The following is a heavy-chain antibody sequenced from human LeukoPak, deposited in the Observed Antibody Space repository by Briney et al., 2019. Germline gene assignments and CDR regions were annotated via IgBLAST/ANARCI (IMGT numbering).Heavy chain of an antibody. V-gene: IGHV1-8*01. CDR2: MNPNSGNT. J-gene: IGHJ4*02. CDR1: GYTFTSYD. Sequence: ASVKVSCKASGYTFTSYDINWVRQATGQGLEWMGWMNPNSGNTGYAQKFQGRVTMTRNTSISTAYMELSSLRSEDTAVYYCARARSEYGDYPFDYWGQGTLVTVSS. D-gene: IGHD4-17*01. CDR3: ARARSEYGDYPFDY.